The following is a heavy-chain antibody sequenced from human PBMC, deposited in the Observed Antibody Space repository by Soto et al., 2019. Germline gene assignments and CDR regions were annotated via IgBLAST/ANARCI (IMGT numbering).Heavy chain of an antibody. CDR1: GGSISSSIYY. CDR3: ARNSSGWSDFGFYYFDF. Sequence: PSETLSLTCTVSGGSISSSIYYWGWIRQPPGKGLEWIGSISSSGSTYYKPSLKSRVAMSVDTSKNQFSIKLTSVTAADTAVYYCARNSSGWSDFGFYYFDFWGQGTLVTVSS. D-gene: IGHD6-19*01. V-gene: IGHV4-39*01. J-gene: IGHJ4*02. CDR2: ISSSGST.